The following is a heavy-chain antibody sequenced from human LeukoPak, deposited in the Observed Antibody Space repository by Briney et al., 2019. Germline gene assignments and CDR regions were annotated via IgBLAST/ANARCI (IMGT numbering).Heavy chain of an antibody. CDR2: VHYNGNT. V-gene: IGHV4-4*02. CDR1: GGSISSSNW. J-gene: IGHJ2*01. Sequence: KASETLSLTCAVSGGSISSSNWWSWVRQPPRKGLEWIGYVHYNGNTNYNPSLKSRVTISVDTSKNQFSLKLNSMTATDTAVYYCARMIAAAGTEYFDLWGRGTLVTVSS. D-gene: IGHD6-13*01. CDR3: ARMIAAAGTEYFDL.